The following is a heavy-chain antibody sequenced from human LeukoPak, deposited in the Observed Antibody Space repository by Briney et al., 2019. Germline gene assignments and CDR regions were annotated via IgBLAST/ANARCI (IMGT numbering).Heavy chain of an antibody. CDR1: GYNFITYW. CDR3: ARASGDGRFDY. J-gene: IGHJ4*02. Sequence: GESLKISCRASGYNFITYWIGWVRQMPGKGLEWMGIIYPGDFDTRYSPSFQGQVTISADKSISTAYLQWSSLKASDTPIYYCARASGDGRFDYWGQGTLVTVSS. D-gene: IGHD4-17*01. V-gene: IGHV5-51*01. CDR2: IYPGDFDT.